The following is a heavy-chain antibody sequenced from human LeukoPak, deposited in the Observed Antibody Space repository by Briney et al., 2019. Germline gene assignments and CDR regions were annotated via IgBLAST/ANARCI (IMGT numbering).Heavy chain of an antibody. CDR2: INPNSGGT. D-gene: IGHD3-9*01. CDR3: ARENDILTGYYLGH. V-gene: IGHV1-2*06. CDR1: GYTFTGYY. Sequence: GASVKVSCKASGYTFTGYYMHWVRQAPGQGLEWMGRINPNSGGTNYAQKFQGRVTMTRDTSISTAYMELSRLRSDDTAVYYCARENDILTGYYLGHWGQGTLVTVSS. J-gene: IGHJ4*02.